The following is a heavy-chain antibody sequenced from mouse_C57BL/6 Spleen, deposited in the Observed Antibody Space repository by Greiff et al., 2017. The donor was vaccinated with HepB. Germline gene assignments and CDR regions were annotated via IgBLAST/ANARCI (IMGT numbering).Heavy chain of an antibody. Sequence: QVQLQQSGAELVKPGASVKMSCKASGYTFTSYWITWVKQRPGQGLEWIGDIYPGSGSNNYNEKFKSKATLTVDTSSSTAYMQLSSLTSEDSAVYYCARRHYGNRYFDVWGTGTTVTVSS. J-gene: IGHJ1*03. CDR1: GYTFTSYW. D-gene: IGHD2-1*01. CDR3: ARRHYGNRYFDV. CDR2: IYPGSGSN. V-gene: IGHV1-55*01.